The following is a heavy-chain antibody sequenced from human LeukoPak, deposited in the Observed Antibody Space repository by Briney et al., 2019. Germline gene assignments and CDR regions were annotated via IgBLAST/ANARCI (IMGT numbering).Heavy chain of an antibody. Sequence: ASETLSLTCTVSGGSISSYYWSWIRQPPGKGLEWIWYIYYSGSTNYNPSLRSRVTISVDTSKNQFSLKLSSVTAADTAVYYCATGDGYYDSSGYYDYWGQGTLVTVSS. V-gene: IGHV4-59*08. J-gene: IGHJ4*02. CDR1: GGSISSYY. CDR3: ATGDGYYDSSGYYDY. D-gene: IGHD3-22*01. CDR2: IYYSGST.